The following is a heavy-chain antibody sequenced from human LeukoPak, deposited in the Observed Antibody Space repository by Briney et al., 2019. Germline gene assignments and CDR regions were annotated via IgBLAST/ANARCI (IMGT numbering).Heavy chain of an antibody. D-gene: IGHD6-19*01. CDR1: GFTFSRYS. CDR2: IYSGGST. V-gene: IGHV3-66*01. CDR3: AREDSSGWYAFDY. Sequence: GGSLRLSCAASGFTFSRYSMNWVRQAPGKGLEWVSVIYSGGSTYYADSVKGRLTISRDNSKNTLYLQMNSLRAEDTAVYYCAREDSSGWYAFDYWGQRTLVTVSS. J-gene: IGHJ4*02.